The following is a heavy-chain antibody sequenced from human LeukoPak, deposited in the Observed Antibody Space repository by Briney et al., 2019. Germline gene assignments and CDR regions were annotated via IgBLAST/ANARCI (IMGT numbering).Heavy chain of an antibody. CDR3: AKPEKQSQYYFYYMDV. D-gene: IGHD1-14*01. V-gene: IGHV3-30*04. J-gene: IGHJ6*03. CDR1: GFNFSTYA. Sequence: GRSLRLSCAASGFNFSTYAIHWVRQAPGKGLEWVAVISYDATNKYYADSVKGRFTISRDNSKNTLYLQMNSLRVEDTAVYYCAKPEKQSQYYFYYMDVWGKGTTVTFSS. CDR2: ISYDATNK.